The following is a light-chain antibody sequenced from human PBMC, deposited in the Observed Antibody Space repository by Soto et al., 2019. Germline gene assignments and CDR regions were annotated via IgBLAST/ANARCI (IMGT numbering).Light chain of an antibody. J-gene: IGKJ3*01. CDR3: QQYGSSPLFT. CDR2: GAS. V-gene: IGKV3-20*01. Sequence: EIVLTQSPGTLSLSPGERATLSCRASQSVSSSYLAGYQQKPGQAPRLLLYGASNSATGIPDRFSGSGSGTDFTLTISRLEPEDLAVYSCQQYGSSPLFTCGPGTKVDIK. CDR1: QSVSSSY.